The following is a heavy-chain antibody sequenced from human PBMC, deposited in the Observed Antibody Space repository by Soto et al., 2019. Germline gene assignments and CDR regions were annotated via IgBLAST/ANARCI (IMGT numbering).Heavy chain of an antibody. CDR3: ARVRDYYDSSGYTGRLDS. Sequence: ETLSLTCAVYGGSFSGYYWSWIRQPPGKGLEWIGEINHSGSTNYNPSLKSRVTISVDTSKNQFSLKLSSVTAADTAVYYCARVRDYYDSSGYTGRLDSWGQGTRVTVAS. CDR2: INHSGST. CDR1: GGSFSGYY. D-gene: IGHD3-22*01. V-gene: IGHV4-34*01. J-gene: IGHJ3*02.